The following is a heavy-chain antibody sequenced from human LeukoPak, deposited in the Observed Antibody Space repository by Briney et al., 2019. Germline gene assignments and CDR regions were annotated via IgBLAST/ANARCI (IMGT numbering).Heavy chain of an antibody. V-gene: IGHV1-46*01. D-gene: IGHD6-13*01. Sequence: ASVKVSCKASGYTFTSYYIHWVRQAPGQGLEWMGIINPSGGSTSYAQKFQGRVAMTRDTSTSTVYMDLSSLRSEDTAVYYCAREGIEARDAFDIWGQGTLVTVSS. J-gene: IGHJ3*02. CDR2: INPSGGST. CDR3: AREGIEARDAFDI. CDR1: GYTFTSYY.